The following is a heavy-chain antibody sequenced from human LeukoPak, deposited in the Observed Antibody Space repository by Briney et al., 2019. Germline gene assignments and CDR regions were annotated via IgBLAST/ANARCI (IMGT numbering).Heavy chain of an antibody. CDR3: VRHTSEWELLDTENYYMDV. V-gene: IGHV5-51*01. CDR1: GYSFSSYW. CDR2: IFPGGSYT. J-gene: IGHJ6*03. D-gene: IGHD1-26*01. Sequence: GESLKISCKASGYSFSSYWIGWVRQVPGRGLEWMGIIFPGGSYTRYSPSFQGQVTISADRSISTAYLQWSNLKASDTAMYYCVRHTSEWELLDTENYYMDVWGKGTTVTVSS.